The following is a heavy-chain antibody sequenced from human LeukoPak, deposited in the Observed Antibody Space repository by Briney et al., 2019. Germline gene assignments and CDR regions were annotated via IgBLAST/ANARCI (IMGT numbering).Heavy chain of an antibody. V-gene: IGHV1-24*01. Sequence: ASVKVSCKVSGYTLTELSMHWVRQAPGKGLEWMGGFDPEDGETIYAQKLQGRVTMTTDTSTSTAYMELRSLRSDDTAVYYCARGIYYDSSGYQGYYYYYMDVWGKGTTVTVSS. D-gene: IGHD3-22*01. CDR2: FDPEDGET. CDR1: GYTLTELS. CDR3: ARGIYYDSSGYQGYYYYYMDV. J-gene: IGHJ6*03.